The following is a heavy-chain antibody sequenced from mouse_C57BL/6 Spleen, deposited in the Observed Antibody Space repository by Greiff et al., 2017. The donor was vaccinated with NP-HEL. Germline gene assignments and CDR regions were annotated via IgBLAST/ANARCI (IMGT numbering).Heavy chain of an antibody. J-gene: IGHJ1*03. CDR3: ARRGLYYYGSTWYFDV. D-gene: IGHD1-1*01. V-gene: IGHV3-1*01. CDR2: ISYSGST. Sequence: EVQLQESGPGMVKPSQSLSLTCTVTGYSITSGYDWHWIRHFPGNKLEWMGYISYSGSTNYNPSLKSRISITHDTSKNHFFLKLNSVTTEDTATYYCARRGLYYYGSTWYFDVWGTGTTVTVSS. CDR1: GYSITSGYD.